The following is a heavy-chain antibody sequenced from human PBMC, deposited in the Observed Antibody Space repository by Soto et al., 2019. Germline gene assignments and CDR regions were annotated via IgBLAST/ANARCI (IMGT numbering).Heavy chain of an antibody. Sequence: GGSLRLSCAASGFTFSNAWMSWVRQAPGKGLEWVGRIKSKTDGGTTDYAAPMKGRFTISRDDSKNTLYLQMNSLKTEDTAVYYCTTLGYCSGGSCYAYYYYYYMDVWGKGTTVTVSS. CDR2: IKSKTDGGTT. CDR1: GFTFSNAW. V-gene: IGHV3-15*01. D-gene: IGHD2-15*01. CDR3: TTLGYCSGGSCYAYYYYYYMDV. J-gene: IGHJ6*03.